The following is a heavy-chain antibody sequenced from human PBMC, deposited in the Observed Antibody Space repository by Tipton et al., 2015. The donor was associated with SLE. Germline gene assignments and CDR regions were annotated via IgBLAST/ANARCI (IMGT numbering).Heavy chain of an antibody. Sequence: LTCAVSGGSFSGYAWSWVRQPPGKGLEWIGEVSHSRSTNYNPSLKSRGTISLDTSNNQFSLRLSSVTAADTAVYYCARGVAGYFHYCYLDVWGKGTTVTVSS. J-gene: IGHJ6*03. CDR2: VSHSRST. CDR1: GGSFSGYA. V-gene: IGHV4-34*01. CDR3: ARGVAGYFHYCYLDV.